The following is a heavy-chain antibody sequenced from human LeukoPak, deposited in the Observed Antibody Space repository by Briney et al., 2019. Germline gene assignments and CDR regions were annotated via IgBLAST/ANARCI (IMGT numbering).Heavy chain of an antibody. V-gene: IGHV4-38-2*02. J-gene: IGHJ3*02. CDR1: GYSISSGYY. Sequence: SETLSLTCTVSGYSISSGYYWGWIRQPPGKALEWIGNIFYSGSTYYSPSLKSRVTISLDTSRNQFSLKLNSVTAADTAVYYCAKSNGYGLIDIWGQGTMVTVSS. CDR2: IFYSGST. D-gene: IGHD3-22*01. CDR3: AKSNGYGLIDI.